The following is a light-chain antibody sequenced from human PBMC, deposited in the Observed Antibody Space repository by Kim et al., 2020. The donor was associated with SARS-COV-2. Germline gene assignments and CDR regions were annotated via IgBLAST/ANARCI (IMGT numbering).Light chain of an antibody. Sequence: EIVLTQSPGTLSLSPGERATLSCRASQSVSSSYLAWYQQKPGQAPRLLIYGTSNRATGIPDRFSGSGSGTDFTLIISRLEPEDFAVYYCQQYGSSPPFTFGQGTKLEI. V-gene: IGKV3-20*01. J-gene: IGKJ2*01. CDR1: QSVSSSY. CDR3: QQYGSSPPFT. CDR2: GTS.